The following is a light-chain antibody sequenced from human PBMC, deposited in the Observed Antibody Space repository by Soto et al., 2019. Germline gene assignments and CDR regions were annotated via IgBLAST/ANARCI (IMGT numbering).Light chain of an antibody. CDR3: QRYNSWPYT. CDR1: QSVSSN. Sequence: EIVMTQSPATLSVSPGERATLSCRASQSVSSNLAWYQQKPGQAPRLLIYGASTRATGIPARFSGSGSGTEFPLTISSLQSEDSAVYYCQRYNSWPYTFGQGTKLEIK. J-gene: IGKJ2*01. V-gene: IGKV3-15*01. CDR2: GAS.